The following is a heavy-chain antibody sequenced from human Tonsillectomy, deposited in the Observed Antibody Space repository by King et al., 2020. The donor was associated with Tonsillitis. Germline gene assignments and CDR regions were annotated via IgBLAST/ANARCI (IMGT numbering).Heavy chain of an antibody. V-gene: IGHV5-51*01. CDR1: GYSFTSYW. Sequence: QLVQSGAEVKKPGESLKISCKGSGYSFTSYWIGWVRQMPGEGLEWRGIIYPGDSYTRYSPPFQCQVTISAAKSTSTAYLQRSSLKASDTAMYYCARPRHCGGDCYSHYYFDYWGQGTLVTVSS. J-gene: IGHJ4*02. CDR2: IYPGDSYT. D-gene: IGHD2-21*02. CDR3: ARPRHCGGDCYSHYYFDY.